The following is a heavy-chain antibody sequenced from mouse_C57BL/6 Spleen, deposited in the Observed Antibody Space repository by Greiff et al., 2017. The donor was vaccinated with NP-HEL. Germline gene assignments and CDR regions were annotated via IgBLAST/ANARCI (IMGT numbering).Heavy chain of an antibody. J-gene: IGHJ2*01. Sequence: EVQLQESGGGLVQPGGSLSLSCAASGFTFTDYYMSWVRQPPGKALEWLGFIRNKANGYSTASSASVKGRFTISRENSKSILYLQMNALRAEDSATYYCARDYGSSYFDYWGQGTTLTVSS. V-gene: IGHV7-3*01. D-gene: IGHD1-1*01. CDR2: IRNKANGYST. CDR3: ARDYGSSYFDY. CDR1: GFTFTDYY.